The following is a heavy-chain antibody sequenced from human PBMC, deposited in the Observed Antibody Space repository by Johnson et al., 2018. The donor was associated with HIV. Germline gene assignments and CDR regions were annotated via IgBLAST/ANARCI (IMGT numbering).Heavy chain of an antibody. D-gene: IGHD4-17*01. V-gene: IGHV3-30*02. CDR2: IRYDGGSK. Sequence: VQLVESGGGLVQPGGSLRLSCAASGFTFSSYAMSWVRQAPGRGLEWVAFIRYDGGSKYYADYVKGRFTTSRDFAKKNLYLQIDAVRPEDSAVYYCARDTVYGETAFDIWGQGTMVTVSS. CDR1: GFTFSSYA. J-gene: IGHJ3*02. CDR3: ARDTVYGETAFDI.